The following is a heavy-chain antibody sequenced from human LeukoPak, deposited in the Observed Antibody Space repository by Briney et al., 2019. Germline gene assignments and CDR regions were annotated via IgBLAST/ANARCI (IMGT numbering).Heavy chain of an antibody. CDR3: ASGPAGYDILTGYPWVY. CDR2: VFYSGKT. D-gene: IGHD3-9*01. CDR1: GGSISISSYY. V-gene: IGHV4-61*01. Sequence: SETLSLTCTVSGGSISISSYYWSWIRQSPGKGLEWIGYVFYSGKTDYSPSLRSRVSMSVDTSKNQFSLKVTSVTAADTAVYYCASGPAGYDILTGYPWVYWGQGTLVTVSS. J-gene: IGHJ4*02.